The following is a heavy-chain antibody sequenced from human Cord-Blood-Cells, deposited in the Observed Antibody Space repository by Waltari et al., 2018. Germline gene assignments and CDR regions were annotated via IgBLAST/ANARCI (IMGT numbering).Heavy chain of an antibody. D-gene: IGHD6-13*01. CDR3: ARDIAAAGTDY. V-gene: IGHV3-21*01. Sequence: EVQLVESGGGLVKPGGSLRLSFAASGLTFSSYSMNWVRQAPGKGLEWVSSISSISSYIYYADSVKGRFTISRDNAKNSLYLQMNSLRAEDTAVYYCARDIAAAGTDYWGQGTLVTVSS. J-gene: IGHJ4*02. CDR2: ISSISSYI. CDR1: GLTFSSYS.